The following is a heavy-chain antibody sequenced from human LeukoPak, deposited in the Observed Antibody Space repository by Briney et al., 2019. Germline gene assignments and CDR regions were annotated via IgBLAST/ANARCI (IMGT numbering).Heavy chain of an antibody. CDR2: IRTTAEGAKYA. V-gene: IGHV3-48*02. Sequence: GGSLRLSCATSGFSFTDYPMNWVRQAPRKGLEWISNIRTTAEGAKYAYYADSVKGRVTISRDDGKNTLYLHMNSLRDDDTAVYYCETGQRDAFDYWGQGILVTVSS. J-gene: IGHJ4*02. D-gene: IGHD5-24*01. CDR1: GFSFTDYP. CDR3: ETGQRDAFDY.